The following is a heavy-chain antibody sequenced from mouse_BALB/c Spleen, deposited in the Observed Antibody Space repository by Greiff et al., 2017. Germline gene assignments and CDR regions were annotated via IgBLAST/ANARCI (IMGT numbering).Heavy chain of an antibody. CDR3: ARREMITGAWFAY. D-gene: IGHD2-4*01. V-gene: IGHV1-80*01. CDR2: IYPGDGDT. Sequence: VKVVESGAELVRPGSSVKISCKASGYAFSSYWMNWVKQRPGQGLEWIGQIYPGDGDTNYNGKFKGKATLTADKSSSTAYMQLSSLTSEDSAVYFCARREMITGAWFAYWGQGTLVTVSA. J-gene: IGHJ3*01. CDR1: GYAFSSYW.